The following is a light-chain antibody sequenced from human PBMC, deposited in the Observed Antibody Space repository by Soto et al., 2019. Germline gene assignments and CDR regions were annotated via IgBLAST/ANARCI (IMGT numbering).Light chain of an antibody. CDR3: LQHDSYPWT. J-gene: IGKJ1*01. Sequence: DIQMTQSPSSLSASVGDRVTITCRASLRIRNDLGWYQHKPGKAPKRLIYAAPSWQSGLPSRFSDSGSETEFTLTTSSLQPEDFATYFCLQHDSYPWTFGQGTKVDIK. V-gene: IGKV1-17*01. CDR2: AAP. CDR1: LRIRND.